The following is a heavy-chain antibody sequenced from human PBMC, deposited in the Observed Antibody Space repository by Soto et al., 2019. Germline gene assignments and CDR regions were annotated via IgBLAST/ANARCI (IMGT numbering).Heavy chain of an antibody. V-gene: IGHV2-5*02. CDR1: GFSLSTSGVG. J-gene: IGHJ4*02. CDR3: AHRGLRFLEWLY. D-gene: IGHD3-3*01. CDR2: IYWDDDT. Sequence: QITLKESGPTLVKPTQTLTLTCTFSGFSLSTSGVGVGWIRQPPGKALEWLALIYWDDDTRYSPSLKSRLTITKDTSKNQVVLTMTNMYHVDTATYYCAHRGLRFLEWLYWGQGTLVTVSS.